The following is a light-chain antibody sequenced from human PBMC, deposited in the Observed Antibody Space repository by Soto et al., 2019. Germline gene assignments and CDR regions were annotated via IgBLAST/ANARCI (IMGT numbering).Light chain of an antibody. Sequence: IQXXXSPSXXXAXVGDXXXXXXXXSQGXXXYLAWYQQKPGKAPKLLIYAASTLQSGVPSRFSGSGSGTDFTLTISSLQPEDFATFYCQQLNTYPYTFGQGTKLEIK. CDR3: QQLNTYPYT. V-gene: IGKV1-9*01. CDR1: QGXXXY. CDR2: AAS. J-gene: IGKJ2*01.